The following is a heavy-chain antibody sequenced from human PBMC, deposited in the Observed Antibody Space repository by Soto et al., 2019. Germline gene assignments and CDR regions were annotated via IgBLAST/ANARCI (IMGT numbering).Heavy chain of an antibody. Sequence: NPGGSLRLSCAASGFTFSSYSMNWVRQAPGKGLEWVSSISSSSSYIYYADSVKGRFTISRDNAKNSLYLQMNSLRAEDTAVYYCARVNGPSSAAFDIWGQGTMVTVSS. CDR3: ARVNGPSSAAFDI. J-gene: IGHJ3*02. CDR2: ISSSSSYI. V-gene: IGHV3-21*01. CDR1: GFTFSSYS. D-gene: IGHD6-13*01.